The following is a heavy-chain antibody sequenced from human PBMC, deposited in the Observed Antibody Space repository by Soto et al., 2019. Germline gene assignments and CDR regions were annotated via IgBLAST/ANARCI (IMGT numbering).Heavy chain of an antibody. CDR1: GFTFSIYA. Sequence: GGSLRLSCAAPGFTFSIYALHWVRQAPCKGLEWVAVMSPNGNNQYYADSVKGRFTISRDTSKSTLYLQMTSLRPDDTAVYYCATGANFYYETSRYWGQGTLVTVSS. D-gene: IGHD3-22*01. J-gene: IGHJ4*02. CDR3: ATGANFYYETSRY. V-gene: IGHV3-30-3*01. CDR2: MSPNGNNQ.